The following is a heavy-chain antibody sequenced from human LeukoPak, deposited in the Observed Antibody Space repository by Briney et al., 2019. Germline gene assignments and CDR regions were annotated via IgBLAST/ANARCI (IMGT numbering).Heavy chain of an antibody. CDR2: ISYDGSVK. CDR3: ARGRFCSSSSCTSFDY. CDR1: GFSFSSYW. Sequence: GGSLRLSCAASGFSFSSYWMSWVRQAPGKGLEWVAIISYDGSVKYYGDSVRGRFTISRDNAKNSLYLQMNSLRAEDTAVYYCARGRFCSSSSCTSFDYWGQGNLVTVSS. V-gene: IGHV3-7*01. D-gene: IGHD2-2*01. J-gene: IGHJ4*02.